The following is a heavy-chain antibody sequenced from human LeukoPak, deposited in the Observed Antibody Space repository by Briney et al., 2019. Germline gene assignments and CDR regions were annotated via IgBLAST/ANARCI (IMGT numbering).Heavy chain of an antibody. V-gene: IGHV3-48*01. D-gene: IGHD5-12*01. CDR2: IRSSSET. J-gene: IGHJ5*02. CDR3: ARDAGNSGYGCDL. Sequence: GGSLRLSCAASGFTFSQYSMNWVRQTPGKGLEWVSHIRSSSETFYADSVKGRFTISRDNARNSLYLQMNNLRGEDTAIYYCARDAGNSGYGCDLWGQGTLVTVSS. CDR1: GFTFSQYS.